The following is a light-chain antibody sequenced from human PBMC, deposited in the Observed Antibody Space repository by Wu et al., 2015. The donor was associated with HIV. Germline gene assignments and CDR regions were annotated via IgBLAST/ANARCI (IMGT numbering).Light chain of an antibody. J-gene: IGKJ5*01. Sequence: DIVLTQSPGTLSLSPGERVTLSCRASQTISNNYLAWYQQRPGQTPTLLIYGASTRATGIPDRFSGSGSGTDFTLSISSLEPEDFAVYYCQQRTTSIAFGQGTRLDLK. CDR1: QTISNNY. CDR3: QQRTTSIA. CDR2: GAS. V-gene: IGKV3D-20*02.